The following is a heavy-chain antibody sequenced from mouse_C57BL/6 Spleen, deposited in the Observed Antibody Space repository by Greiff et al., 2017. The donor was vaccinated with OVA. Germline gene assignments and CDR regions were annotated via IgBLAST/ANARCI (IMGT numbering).Heavy chain of an antibody. Sequence: LQESGAELVRPGASVKLSCKASGYTFTSYGISWVKQRTGQGLEWIGEIYPRSGNTYYNEKFKGKATLTADKSSSTAYMELRSLTSEDSAVYFCAREGGWFYAMGYWGQGTSVTVS. J-gene: IGHJ4*01. D-gene: IGHD2-3*01. V-gene: IGHV1-81*01. CDR1: GYTFTSYG. CDR2: IYPRSGNT. CDR3: AREGGWFYAMGY.